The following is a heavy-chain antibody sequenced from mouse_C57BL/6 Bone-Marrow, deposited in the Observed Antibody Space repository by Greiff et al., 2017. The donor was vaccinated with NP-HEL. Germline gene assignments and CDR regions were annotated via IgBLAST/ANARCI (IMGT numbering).Heavy chain of an antibody. CDR3: AINWHFDY. Sequence: VKLQESGPELVKPGASVKISCKASGYAFSSSWMNWVKQRPGKGLEWIGRIYPGDGDTNYNGKFKGKATLTADKSSSTAYMQLSSLTSEDSAVYFCAINWHFDYWGQGTTLTVSS. CDR2: IYPGDGDT. J-gene: IGHJ2*01. D-gene: IGHD4-1*01. V-gene: IGHV1-82*01. CDR1: GYAFSSSW.